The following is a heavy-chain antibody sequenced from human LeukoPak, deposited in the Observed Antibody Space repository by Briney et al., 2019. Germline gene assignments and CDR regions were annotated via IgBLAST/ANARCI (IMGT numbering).Heavy chain of an antibody. V-gene: IGHV4-59*01. D-gene: IGHD6-13*01. CDR3: ASSGSSSWLKN. Sequence: SETLSLTCTVSGGSISSYYWSWIRQPPGKGLEWIGYIYYSGSTNYNPSLKSRVTISVDTSKNQFSLKLSSVTAADTAVYYCASSGSSSWLKNWGQGTLVTVSS. CDR2: IYYSGST. J-gene: IGHJ4*02. CDR1: GGSISSYY.